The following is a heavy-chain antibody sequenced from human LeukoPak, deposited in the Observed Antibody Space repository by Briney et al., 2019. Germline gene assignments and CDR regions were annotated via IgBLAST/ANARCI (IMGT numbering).Heavy chain of an antibody. J-gene: IGHJ6*02. V-gene: IGHV1-2*02. CDR2: INSNSGGT. CDR3: AREGSDGTTSPSYYYYGMDV. CDR1: GCTFIGYY. Sequence: ASVKDSCKASGCTFIGYYMHGGRQAPGEGGEGMGWINSNSGGTNYAQKFQGRVTMTRDTTISTAYMELSRLRSDDTAVYYCAREGSDGTTSPSYYYYGMDVWGQGTTVTVSS. D-gene: IGHD1-7*01.